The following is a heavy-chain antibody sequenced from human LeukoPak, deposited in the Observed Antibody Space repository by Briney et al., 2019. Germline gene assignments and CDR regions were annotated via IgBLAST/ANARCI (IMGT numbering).Heavy chain of an antibody. D-gene: IGHD3-16*02. CDR3: ARSMITFGGVIVPYYFDY. J-gene: IGHJ4*02. CDR1: GFTFSSYS. V-gene: IGHV3-21*01. CDR2: ISSSSSYI. Sequence: GGSLRLSCAASGFTFSSYSMNWVRQAPGKGLGWVSSISSSSSYIYYADSVKGRFTISRDNAKNSLYLQMNSLRAEDTAVYYCARSMITFGGVIVPYYFDYWGQGTLVTVSS.